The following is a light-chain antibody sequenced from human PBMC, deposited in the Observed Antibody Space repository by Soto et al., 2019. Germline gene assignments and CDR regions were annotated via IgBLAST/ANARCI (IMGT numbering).Light chain of an antibody. CDR1: QNVVTN. CDR3: QHYNNWLGT. J-gene: IGKJ4*01. V-gene: IGKV3-15*01. Sequence: EIVVTQSPAILSVSPGERVTLSCRASQNVVTNLAWYQQRLGQAPRLLIYGASARATGVPARFSGSGSGTEFFLTISSLQSEDVAVYYCQHYNNWLGTFGGGTKVEIK. CDR2: GAS.